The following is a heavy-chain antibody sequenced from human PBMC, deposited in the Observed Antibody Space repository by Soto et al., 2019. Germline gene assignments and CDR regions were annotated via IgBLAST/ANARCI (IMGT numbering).Heavy chain of an antibody. CDR2: MYHSGST. CDR3: ARAQLIYYFDY. Sequence: SETLSLTCTVSGGSISSGGYSWSWIRQPPGKGLEWIGYMYHSGSTYYNPSLKSRVTISVDRSKNQFSLKLSSVTAADTAVYYCARAQLIYYFDYWGQGTLVTVSS. D-gene: IGHD2-8*01. V-gene: IGHV4-30-2*01. J-gene: IGHJ4*02. CDR1: GGSISSGGYS.